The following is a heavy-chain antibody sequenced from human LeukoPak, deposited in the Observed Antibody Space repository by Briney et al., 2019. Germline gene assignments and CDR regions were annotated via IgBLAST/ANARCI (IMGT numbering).Heavy chain of an antibody. D-gene: IGHD5-18*01. CDR1: GFIFSSYN. CDR3: ARARSSYGYGDAFDI. V-gene: IGHV3-30*03. CDR2: ISYDGSSK. Sequence: PGGSLRLSCAASGFIFSSYNMNWVRQAPGKGLEWVAVISYDGSSKYYADSVKGRFTISRDNSKNTLYLQMNSLRAEDTAVYYCARARSSYGYGDAFDIWGQGTMVTVSS. J-gene: IGHJ3*02.